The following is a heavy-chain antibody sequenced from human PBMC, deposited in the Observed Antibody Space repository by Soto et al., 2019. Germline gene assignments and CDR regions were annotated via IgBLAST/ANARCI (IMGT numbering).Heavy chain of an antibody. CDR3: ANGGPSVYWATFDF. CDR2: INPSNGDT. D-gene: IGHD2-8*01. CDR1: GYRFTGYH. V-gene: IGHV1-2*02. Sequence: GASVKVSCKASGYRFTGYHIHWVRQAPGRGLEWMGWINPSNGDTDYGQKFQGRVTMTRDTSITTVYMELPRLTSDDTAVYYCANGGPSVYWATFDFWGQGTRVTVSS. J-gene: IGHJ4*02.